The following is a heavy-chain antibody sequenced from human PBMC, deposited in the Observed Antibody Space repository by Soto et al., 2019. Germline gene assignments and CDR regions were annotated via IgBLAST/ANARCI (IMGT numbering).Heavy chain of an antibody. CDR2: ISHSGST. CDR1: GGSFVSQY. J-gene: IGHJ4*02. Sequence: SETMSLTSAVYGGSFVSQYWTWISQPPGTGLEWIGEISHSGSTNYNPSLKSRVTISVDTSKNQFSLKLTSVTAADTAVYYCARDKITGLFDYWGQGTLVTVSS. V-gene: IGHV4-34*01. D-gene: IGHD2-8*02. CDR3: ARDKITGLFDY.